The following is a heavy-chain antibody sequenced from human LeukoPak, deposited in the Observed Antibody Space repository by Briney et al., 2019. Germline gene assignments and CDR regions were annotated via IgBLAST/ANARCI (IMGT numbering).Heavy chain of an antibody. V-gene: IGHV3-11*01. CDR1: GFPFTDYY. CDR2: ISGSGTTI. CDR3: GRDFGLVGTKRSFDL. Sequence: GGSLRLSYAASGFPFTDYYMGWIRQAPGKGLEWLAYISGSGTTIFYADFVKGRFTISRDNAKNSVYLQMNSLRAEDTAVYYCGRDFGLVGTKRSFDLWGEGTMVTVSS. J-gene: IGHJ3*01. D-gene: IGHD1-7*01.